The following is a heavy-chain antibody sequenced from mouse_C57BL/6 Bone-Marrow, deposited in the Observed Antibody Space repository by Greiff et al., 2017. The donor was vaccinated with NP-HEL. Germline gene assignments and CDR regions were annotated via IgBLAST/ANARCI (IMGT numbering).Heavy chain of an antibody. D-gene: IGHD2-10*01. J-gene: IGHJ2*01. CDR1: GFNINNTY. Sequence: VQLKESVAELVRPGASVKLSCTASGFNINNTYMHWVKQRPEQGLEWIGRIDPANGNTKYAPKFQGKATITADTSSNTAYLQLSSLTSEDTAIYYCAMAYFPFDYWGQGTTLTVSS. CDR2: IDPANGNT. V-gene: IGHV14-3*01. CDR3: AMAYFPFDY.